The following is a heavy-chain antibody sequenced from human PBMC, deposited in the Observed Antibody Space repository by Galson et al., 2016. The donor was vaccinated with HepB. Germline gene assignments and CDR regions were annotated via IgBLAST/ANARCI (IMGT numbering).Heavy chain of an antibody. D-gene: IGHD1-26*01. V-gene: IGHV4-31*03. CDR3: ARGDGGTFCGVDY. Sequence: TLSLTCTVSGGSISSGGYYWNWIRQHPGKGLEWIGYIYHSGSTYDNPSLKSRVTISVDTSKNQFSLKLTSVTAADTAVYYCARGDGGTFCGVDYLGQGTLVTVSS. CDR2: IYHSGST. CDR1: GGSISSGGYY. J-gene: IGHJ4*02.